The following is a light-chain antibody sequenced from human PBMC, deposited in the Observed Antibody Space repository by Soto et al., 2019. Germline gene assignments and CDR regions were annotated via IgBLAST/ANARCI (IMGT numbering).Light chain of an antibody. Sequence: DIEMTQSPFSLSASFCETITINSRASQSISSSLNWFQHSPGQPPKLLLFAASNLHAGVPPRFSGSGSGTSFSLTIRSLQPEDFATYYCQQSFNLPRTFGPGTKVDIK. CDR1: QSISSS. CDR3: QQSFNLPRT. CDR2: AAS. V-gene: IGKV1-39*01. J-gene: IGKJ1*01.